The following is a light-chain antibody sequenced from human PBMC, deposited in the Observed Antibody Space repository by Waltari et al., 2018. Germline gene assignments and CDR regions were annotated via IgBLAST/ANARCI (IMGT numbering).Light chain of an antibody. Sequence: DIQMTQSPSSLSASVGDRVTITCRASQSISGYLIWYQQKPGKAPKVLIYATSSLQSGGPSRFSGSGSGTDFTLTISSLQPEDFATYYCQQSYRTPPLTFGGGTKVEIK. V-gene: IGKV1-39*01. CDR2: ATS. J-gene: IGKJ4*01. CDR3: QQSYRTPPLT. CDR1: QSISGY.